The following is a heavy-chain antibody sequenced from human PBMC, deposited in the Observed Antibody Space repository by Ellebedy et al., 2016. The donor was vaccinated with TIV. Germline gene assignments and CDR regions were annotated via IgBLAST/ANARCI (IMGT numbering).Heavy chain of an antibody. CDR1: GFSFSDYA. V-gene: IGHV3-21*01. D-gene: IGHD1-14*01. CDR2: ISSSGKYI. CDR3: ARGGSVSALYNWFDP. Sequence: PGGSLRLSCAASGFSFSDYAMNWVRQAPGKGLEWVSSISSSGKYIYYADSLKCRFTISRDNAKNSLYLQMNSLRAEDTAVYFCARGGSVSALYNWFDPWGQGTLVTVSS. J-gene: IGHJ5*02.